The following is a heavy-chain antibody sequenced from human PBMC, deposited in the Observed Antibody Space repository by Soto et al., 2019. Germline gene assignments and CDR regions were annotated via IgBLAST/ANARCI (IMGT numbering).Heavy chain of an antibody. Sequence: SWSPALTCTVSSGSMSSSGYYGGWIRQPPGKGLEWIGSIYYSGSTYYNPYLKSRVTISVDTSKNQFSLKLSSVTAADSAVYYCACIFSGGYGYGFYYYGMDVWGQGTTVTVSS. CDR1: SGSMSSSGYY. D-gene: IGHD5-18*01. CDR2: IYYSGST. CDR3: ACIFSGGYGYGFYYYGMDV. V-gene: IGHV4-39*05. J-gene: IGHJ6*02.